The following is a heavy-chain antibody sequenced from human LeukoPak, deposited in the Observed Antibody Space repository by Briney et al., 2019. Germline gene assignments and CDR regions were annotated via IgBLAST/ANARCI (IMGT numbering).Heavy chain of an antibody. CDR2: IYSGGTT. CDR1: GIIVRINY. J-gene: IGHJ3*02. D-gene: IGHD1-7*01. CDR3: ARMGNSAFDI. V-gene: IGHV3-53*01. Sequence: GGSLRLSCAASGIIVRINYMSWVRQAPGKGREWVSVIYSGGTTYYADSVQGRFTISRDNSKNTLYLQMNSLRVEDTAMYYCARMGNSAFDIRGQGKMVTVSS.